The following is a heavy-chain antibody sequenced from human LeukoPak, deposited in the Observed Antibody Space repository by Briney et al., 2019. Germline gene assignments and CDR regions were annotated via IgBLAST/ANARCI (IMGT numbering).Heavy chain of an antibody. CDR3: ARSLPGIAAH. CDR1: GGTFSSYA. V-gene: IGHV1-8*02. J-gene: IGHJ4*02. D-gene: IGHD6-6*01. Sequence: ASVKVSCKASGGTFSSYAISWVRQAPGQGLEWMGWMAPNSGSTGYAQKFQGRVTMTRNTSTSTAYMELSSLTSEDTAVYYCARSLPGIAAHWGQGTLVIVSS. CDR2: MAPNSGST.